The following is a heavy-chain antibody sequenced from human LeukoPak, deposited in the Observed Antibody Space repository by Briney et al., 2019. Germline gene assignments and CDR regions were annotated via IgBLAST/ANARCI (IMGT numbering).Heavy chain of an antibody. CDR1: GGSISSGGYY. D-gene: IGHD3-16*02. J-gene: IGHJ4*02. V-gene: IGHV4-61*08. CDR2: IYYSGST. CDR3: ARQRSGIYVWGSYRPTNYFDY. Sequence: PSQTLSLTCTVSGGSISSGGYYWSWIRQPPGKGLEWIGYIYYSGSTNYNPSLKSRVTISVDTSKNQFSLKLSSVTAADTAVYCCARQRSGIYVWGSYRPTNYFDYWGQGTLVTVSS.